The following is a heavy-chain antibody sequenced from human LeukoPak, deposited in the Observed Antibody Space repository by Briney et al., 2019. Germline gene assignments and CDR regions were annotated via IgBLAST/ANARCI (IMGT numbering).Heavy chain of an antibody. J-gene: IGHJ4*02. CDR1: GGSFSGYY. CDR2: INHSGST. Sequence: KSSETLSLTCAVYGGSFSGYYWSWIRQPPGKGLEWIGEINHSGSTNYNPSLKSRVTISVDTSKNQFSLKLSSATAADTAVYYCARSNQGQFAVAGLLVHWGQGTLVTVSS. D-gene: IGHD6-19*01. V-gene: IGHV4-34*01. CDR3: ARSNQGQFAVAGLLVH.